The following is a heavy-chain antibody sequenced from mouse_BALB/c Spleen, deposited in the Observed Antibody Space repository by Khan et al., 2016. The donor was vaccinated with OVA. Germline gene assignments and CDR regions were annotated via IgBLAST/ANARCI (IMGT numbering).Heavy chain of an antibody. J-gene: IGHJ3*01. Sequence: QIQLVQSGPELKKPGETVKISCKASGHTFTKYGIHWVKQAPGKGLKWMGWINPYTGEPTYADDFKGRFAFSLEISASTAYLQINNLKNEDTATYVCARPPCFSCVLDYWGQGTLVTVSA. CDR1: GHTFTKYG. V-gene: IGHV9-3-1*01. CDR2: INPYTGEP. CDR3: ARPPCFSCVLDY.